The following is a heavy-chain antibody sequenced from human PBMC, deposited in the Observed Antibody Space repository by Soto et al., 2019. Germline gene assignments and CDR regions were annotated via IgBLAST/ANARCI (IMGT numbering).Heavy chain of an antibody. CDR1: GFTFSSYA. J-gene: IGHJ4*02. Sequence: GESLKISCAASGFTFSSYAMSWVRQAPGKGLEWVSAISGSGGSAYYADSVKGRFTISRDNSKNTLYLQMNSLRAEDTAVYYCAKDPYCSGGSCYGLGSHFDYWGQGTLVTVSS. D-gene: IGHD2-15*01. CDR2: ISGSGGSA. CDR3: AKDPYCSGGSCYGLGSHFDY. V-gene: IGHV3-23*01.